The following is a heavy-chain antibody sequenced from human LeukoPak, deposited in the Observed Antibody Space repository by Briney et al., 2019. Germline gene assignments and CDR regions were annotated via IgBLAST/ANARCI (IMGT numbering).Heavy chain of an antibody. Sequence: GGSLRLSCAASEFTFSTYAMSWVRQAPGKGLEWVSGISGDGGITYYADSVKGRFTISRDNSKNTLYLQMNSLRAEDTAVYYCAKDQHPFKDYYFDYWGQGTLVTVSS. D-gene: IGHD2-21*01. CDR2: ISGDGGIT. V-gene: IGHV3-23*01. CDR1: EFTFSTYA. CDR3: AKDQHPFKDYYFDY. J-gene: IGHJ4*02.